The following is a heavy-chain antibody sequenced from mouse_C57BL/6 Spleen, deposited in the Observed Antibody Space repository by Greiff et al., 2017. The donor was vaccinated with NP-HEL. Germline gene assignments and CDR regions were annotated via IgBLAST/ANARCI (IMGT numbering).Heavy chain of an antibody. Sequence: QVHVKQPGAELVRPGSSVKLSCKASGYTFTSYWMHWVKQRPIQGLEWIGNIDPSDSETHYNQKFKDKATLTVDKSSSTAYMQLSSLTSEDSAVYYCARDDGYYEIFAYWGQGTLVTVSA. CDR3: ARDDGYYEIFAY. CDR2: IDPSDSET. CDR1: GYTFTSYW. V-gene: IGHV1-52*01. J-gene: IGHJ3*01. D-gene: IGHD2-3*01.